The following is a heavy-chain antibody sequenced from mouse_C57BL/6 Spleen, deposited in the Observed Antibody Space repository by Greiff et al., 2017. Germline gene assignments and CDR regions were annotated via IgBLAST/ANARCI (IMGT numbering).Heavy chain of an antibody. D-gene: IGHD1-1*01. CDR3: AREGAITTVVATRYFDV. CDR1: GYAFSSSW. Sequence: QVQLQQSGPELVKPGASVKLSCKASGYAFSSSWMNWVKQRPGKGLEWIGRIYPGDGDTNYNGKFKGKATLTAGKSSSTAYMQLSSLTSEDSAVYFCAREGAITTVVATRYFDVWGTGTTVTVSS. J-gene: IGHJ1*03. CDR2: IYPGDGDT. V-gene: IGHV1-82*01.